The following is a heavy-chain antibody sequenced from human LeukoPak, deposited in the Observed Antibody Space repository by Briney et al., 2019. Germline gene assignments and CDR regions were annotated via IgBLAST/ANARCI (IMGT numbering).Heavy chain of an antibody. CDR2: MQNSGGT. CDR3: ARVGSGNFDY. V-gene: IGHV4-59*01. J-gene: IGHJ4*02. CDR1: GGSISTYY. Sequence: SETLSLTCTVSGGSISTYYWSWIRQSPGKGLEWIGYMQNSGGTNYNPSLKSRITTLVDTSKNQFSLKLNSVTAADTAVYYCARVGSGNFDYWGQGTLVTVSS. D-gene: IGHD1-1*01.